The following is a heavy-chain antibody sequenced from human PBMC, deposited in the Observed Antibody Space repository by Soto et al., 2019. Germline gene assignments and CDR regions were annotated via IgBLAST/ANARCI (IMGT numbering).Heavy chain of an antibody. J-gene: IGHJ4*02. V-gene: IGHV3-23*01. CDR1: GITFSSYA. Sequence: PGGSLRLSCAAAGITFSSYAMSWVRLAPGKGLEWVSAISGSGGSTYYADSVKGRFTISRGNSKNTLYLQMNSLRAEDTAVYYCAKSGIMIVVANSHLDYWGQGTLVTVSS. CDR2: ISGSGGST. D-gene: IGHD3-22*01. CDR3: AKSGIMIVVANSHLDY.